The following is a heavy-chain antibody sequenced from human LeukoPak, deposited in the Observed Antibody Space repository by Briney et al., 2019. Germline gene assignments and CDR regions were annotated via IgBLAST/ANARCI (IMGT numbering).Heavy chain of an antibody. Sequence: GGSLRLSCVASGFTATSDYMSWVRQAPGKGMEWVSVISSGGSTEYAASVTGRFTSSRDKSNNTLYLQMNSLRAEDTAVYFCAAEKPGTGTFLDYWGPGTLVTVSS. D-gene: IGHD1-1*01. CDR2: ISSGGST. J-gene: IGHJ4*02. CDR1: GFTATSDY. V-gene: IGHV3-53*01. CDR3: AAEKPGTGTFLDY.